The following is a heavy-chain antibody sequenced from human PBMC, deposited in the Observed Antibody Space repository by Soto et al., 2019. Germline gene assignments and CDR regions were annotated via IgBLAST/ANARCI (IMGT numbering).Heavy chain of an antibody. J-gene: IGHJ5*02. D-gene: IGHD3-22*01. CDR2: MYSGGNT. V-gene: IGHV4-39*01. Sequence: QLQLQESGPGLVKPSETLSLTCTVSGGSFSSSTYYWGWIRQPPGKGLEWIGSMYSGGNTYYNPSPQRSATVSVDTSTNHFSLKLTSVTAAETAMYYCARQPYDSTGYYYGAWGQGTLVTVSS. CDR3: ARQPYDSTGYYYGA. CDR1: GGSFSSSTYY.